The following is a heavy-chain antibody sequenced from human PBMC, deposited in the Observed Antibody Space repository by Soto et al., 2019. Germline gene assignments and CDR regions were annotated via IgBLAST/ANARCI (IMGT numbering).Heavy chain of an antibody. Sequence: GGSLRLSCAASGFTFSNAWMSWVRQAPGKGLEWVGRIKSKTDGGTTDYAAPVKGRFTISRDDSKNTLYLQMNSLKTEDTAVYYCTTYCTNGVCYPLDYWGQGTLVTVSS. V-gene: IGHV3-15*01. D-gene: IGHD2-8*01. CDR3: TTYCTNGVCYPLDY. CDR2: IKSKTDGGTT. J-gene: IGHJ4*02. CDR1: GFTFSNAW.